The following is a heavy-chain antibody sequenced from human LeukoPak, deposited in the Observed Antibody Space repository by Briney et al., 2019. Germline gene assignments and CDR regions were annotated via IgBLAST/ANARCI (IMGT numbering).Heavy chain of an antibody. CDR2: ISGSGGST. D-gene: IGHD4-17*01. J-gene: IGHJ4*02. CDR1: GFTFSSYA. V-gene: IGHV3-23*01. CDR3: AKTPLGDYAKGYFDC. Sequence: GGSLRLSCAASGFTFSSYAMSWVRQAPGKGLEWVSAISGSGGSTYYADSVKGRFTISRDNSKNTLYLQMNSLRAEDTAVYYCAKTPLGDYAKGYFDCWGQGTLVTVSS.